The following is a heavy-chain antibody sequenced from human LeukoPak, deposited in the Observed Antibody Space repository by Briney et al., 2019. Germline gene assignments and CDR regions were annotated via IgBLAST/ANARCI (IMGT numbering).Heavy chain of an antibody. V-gene: IGHV1-69*05. D-gene: IGHD1-26*01. CDR3: ARDLGGNIPNYFDY. J-gene: IGHJ4*02. Sequence: SVKVSCKATRGTFSSYAISWVRQAPGQGLEWMGRIIPIFGTASYAQKFQGRVTITTDESTSTAYMELSSLRSEDTAVYYCARDLGGNIPNYFDYWGQGTLVTVSS. CDR1: RGTFSSYA. CDR2: IIPIFGTA.